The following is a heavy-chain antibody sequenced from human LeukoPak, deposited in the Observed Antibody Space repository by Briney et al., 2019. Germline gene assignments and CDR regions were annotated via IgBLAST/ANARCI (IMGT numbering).Heavy chain of an antibody. D-gene: IGHD3-10*02. CDR2: ISSSGSTI. CDR1: GFTFSSYE. V-gene: IGHV3-48*03. Sequence: GGSVRLSCAASGFTFSSYEMNWIRQAPGKGLEWVSYISSSGSTIYYADSVKGRFTISRDNAKNSLYLQMNSLRAEDTAVYYCAELGITMIGGVWGKGTTVTISS. CDR3: AELGITMIGGV. J-gene: IGHJ6*04.